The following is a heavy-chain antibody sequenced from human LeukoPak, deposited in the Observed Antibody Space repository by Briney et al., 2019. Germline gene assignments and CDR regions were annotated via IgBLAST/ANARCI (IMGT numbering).Heavy chain of an antibody. CDR1: GFTFSSYA. D-gene: IGHD4-17*01. CDR2: ISGSGGST. J-gene: IGHJ4*02. CDR3: ARDYTVTGYFDY. Sequence: GGSLRLSCAASGFTFSSYAMSWVRQAPGKGLEWVSAISGSGGSTYYADSVKGRFTISRDNSKNTLYLQMNSLRAEDTAVYYCARDYTVTGYFDYWGQGTLVTVSS. V-gene: IGHV3-23*01.